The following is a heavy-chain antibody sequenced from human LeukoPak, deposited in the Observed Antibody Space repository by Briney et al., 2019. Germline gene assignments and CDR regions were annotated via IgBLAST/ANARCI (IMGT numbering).Heavy chain of an antibody. CDR3: AKVRGGNRGDAFDI. CDR1: GFTFSSYG. D-gene: IGHD4-23*01. CDR2: ISVSGGNT. Sequence: PGGSLRLSCAAPGFTFSSYGMGWVRQAPRKGLEWVSAISVSGGNTYYTDSVKGRFTISRDNSKNTLYVQMNSLRAEDTAVYYCAKVRGGNRGDAFDIWGQGTMVTVSS. V-gene: IGHV3-23*01. J-gene: IGHJ3*02.